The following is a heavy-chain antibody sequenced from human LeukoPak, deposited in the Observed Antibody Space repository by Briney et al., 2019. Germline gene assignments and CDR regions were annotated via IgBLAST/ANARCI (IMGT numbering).Heavy chain of an antibody. CDR2: IIPIFGTA. J-gene: IGHJ6*02. CDR3: ATSWTYYYDSSGYYYYYYGMDV. D-gene: IGHD3-22*01. CDR1: GGTFSSYA. Sequence: GASVKVSCKASGGTFSSYAISWVRQATGQGLEWMGGIIPIFGTANYAQKFQGRVTITADESTSTAFMELSSLRSEDTAVYYCATSWTYYYDSSGYYYYYYGMDVWGQGTTVTVSS. V-gene: IGHV1-69*13.